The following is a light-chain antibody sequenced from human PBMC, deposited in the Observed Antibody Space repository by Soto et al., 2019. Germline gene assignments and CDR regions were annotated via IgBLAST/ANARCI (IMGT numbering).Light chain of an antibody. Sequence: QSVLTQPPSASAAPGQKVTISCSGSSSNIGNNYVSWYQQLPGTAPKHLIYDNNIRPSGIPDRFSGSKSGTSATLGITGLQTGDEADYYCGTWDSSLSAGVFGGGTKLTVL. V-gene: IGLV1-51*01. J-gene: IGLJ3*02. CDR3: GTWDSSLSAGV. CDR2: DNN. CDR1: SSNIGNNY.